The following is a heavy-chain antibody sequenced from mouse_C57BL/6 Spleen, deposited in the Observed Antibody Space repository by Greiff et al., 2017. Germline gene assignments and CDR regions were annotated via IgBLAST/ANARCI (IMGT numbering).Heavy chain of an antibody. CDR2: ILPGSGST. Sequence: QVQLQQSGAELMKPGASVKLSCKATGYTFTGYWIEWVKQRPGHGLEWIGEILPGSGSTNYNDKFKGKATFTADTSSNTAYMQLSSLTTEDSAIYYCARGPHYYGSSSYAMDYWGQGTSVTVSS. CDR1: GYTFTGYW. J-gene: IGHJ4*01. D-gene: IGHD1-1*01. V-gene: IGHV1-9*01. CDR3: ARGPHYYGSSSYAMDY.